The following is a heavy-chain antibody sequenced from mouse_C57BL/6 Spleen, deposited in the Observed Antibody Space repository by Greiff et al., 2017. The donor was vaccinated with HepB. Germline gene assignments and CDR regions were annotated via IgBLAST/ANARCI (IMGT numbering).Heavy chain of an antibody. CDR2: IDPEDGAT. D-gene: IGHD2-5*01. CDR3: ARFPGYYSKAYWYFDV. CDR1: GFNIKDYY. V-gene: IGHV14-2*01. J-gene: IGHJ1*03. Sequence: EVQLQQSGAELVKPGASVKLSCTASGFNIKDYYMHWVKQGTEQGLEWIGRIDPEDGATKYAPKFQGKATITADTSSNTAYLQLSSLTSEDTAVYYCARFPGYYSKAYWYFDVWGTGTTVTVSS.